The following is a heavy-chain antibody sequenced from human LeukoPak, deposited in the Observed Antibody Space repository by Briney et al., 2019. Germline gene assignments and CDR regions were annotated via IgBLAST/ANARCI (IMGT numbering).Heavy chain of an antibody. CDR2: ISTTSSYI. J-gene: IGHJ4*02. Sequence: GGSLRLSCAASGFTLSVYSMNWVRQAPGKGLEWVSCISTTSSYIYYADSVKGRFTISRDNARNSLYLQMNSLRAEDTAVYYCARGLSSGWYYGPDYWGQGTLVTVSS. D-gene: IGHD6-19*01. CDR3: ARGLSSGWYYGPDY. V-gene: IGHV3-21*01. CDR1: GFTLSVYS.